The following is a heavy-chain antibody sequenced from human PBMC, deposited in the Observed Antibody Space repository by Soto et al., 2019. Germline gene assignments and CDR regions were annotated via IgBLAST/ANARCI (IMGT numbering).Heavy chain of an antibody. Sequence: PSETLSLTCSVSGTSFTTYYWSWIRQPPGKGLEWIGSIYYSGSTHYSPSLKSRIIMSIDTSTNQFSLKLTSVTAADTAVYYCARASPVVTDVWGQGTTVTVS. V-gene: IGHV4-59*04. D-gene: IGHD2-21*01. J-gene: IGHJ6*01. CDR2: IYYSGST. CDR1: GTSFTTYY. CDR3: ARASPVVTDV.